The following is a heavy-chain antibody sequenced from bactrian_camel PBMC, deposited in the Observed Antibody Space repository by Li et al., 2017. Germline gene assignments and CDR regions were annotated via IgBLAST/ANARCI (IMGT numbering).Heavy chain of an antibody. D-gene: IGHD4*01. Sequence: HVQLVESGGGSVQAGGSLRPSCADSRAHSETNVMAWFRQPPGKEREGVAATVTAGGSIGYADSVKGRFTISSSNTENILYLQMDNLKPEDTATYYCAAFTMSAADVRRRRGVRCGLGGEYNYWGQGTQVTVS. J-gene: IGHJ4*01. CDR1: RAHSETNV. CDR2: TVTAGGSI. V-gene: IGHV3S54*01. CDR3: AAFTMSAADVRRRRGVRCGLGGEYNY.